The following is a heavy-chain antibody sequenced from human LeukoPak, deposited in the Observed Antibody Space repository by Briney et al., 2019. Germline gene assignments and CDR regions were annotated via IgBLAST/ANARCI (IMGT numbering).Heavy chain of an antibody. CDR1: GGSFSGYY. V-gene: IGHV4-34*01. D-gene: IGHD3-22*01. Sequence: PSATLSLTCAVYGGSFSGYYWSWIRQPPGKGLEWIGEINHSGGTNYNPSLKSRVTISVDTSKNQFSLKLSSVTAADTAVYYCASAMIGVPDDAFDIWGQGTMVTVSS. CDR2: INHSGGT. J-gene: IGHJ3*02. CDR3: ASAMIGVPDDAFDI.